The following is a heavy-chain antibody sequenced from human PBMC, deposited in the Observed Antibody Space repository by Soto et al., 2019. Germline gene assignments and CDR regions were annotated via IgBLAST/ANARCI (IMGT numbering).Heavy chain of an antibody. J-gene: IGHJ4*02. D-gene: IGHD1-7*01. V-gene: IGHV4-59*08. CDR2: ISYNGSP. CDR3: ARLNYVRTFDY. Sequence: PSETLSLTCSVSGGSMRGYYWSWIRLPPGKGLEWIGYISYNGSPNYNPSLKSRVTISLDTSQNQFSLKMTSVTAADAAVYYCARLNYVRTFDYWGQGTLVTVSS. CDR1: GGSMRGYY.